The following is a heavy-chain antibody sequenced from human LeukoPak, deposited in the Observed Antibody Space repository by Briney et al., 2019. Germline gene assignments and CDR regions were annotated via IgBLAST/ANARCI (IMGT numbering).Heavy chain of an antibody. CDR1: GFTFSSYG. CDR3: AREVGYSGNWFDR. D-gene: IGHD5-18*01. V-gene: IGHV3-30*03. Sequence: GSLRLSCAASGFTFSSYGMHWVRQAPGKGLEWVAVISYDGSNKYYADSVKGRFTISRDNSKNTLSLQMNSLRAEDTAVYYCAREVGYSGNWFDRWGQGTLVTVSS. CDR2: ISYDGSNK. J-gene: IGHJ5*02.